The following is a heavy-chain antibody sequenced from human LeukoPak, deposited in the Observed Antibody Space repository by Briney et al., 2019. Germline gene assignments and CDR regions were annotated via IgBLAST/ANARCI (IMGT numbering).Heavy chain of an antibody. V-gene: IGHV3-30*18. J-gene: IGHJ4*02. CDR1: GFTFSSYG. CDR2: ISYDGGNK. Sequence: PGGSLRLSCAASGFTFSSYGMHWVRQAPGKGLEWVAIISYDGGNKYYADSVKGRFTISRDNSKNTLYLQMNSLRAEDTAVYYCAKDNEDYWGQGTLVTVSS. CDR3: AKDNEDY. D-gene: IGHD2-8*01.